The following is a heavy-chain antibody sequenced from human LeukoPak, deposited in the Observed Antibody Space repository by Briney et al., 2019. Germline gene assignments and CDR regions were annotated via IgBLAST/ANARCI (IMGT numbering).Heavy chain of an antibody. CDR2: ISSSSNTI. CDR1: GFTFSSYS. D-gene: IGHD6-19*01. V-gene: IGHV3-48*01. Sequence: GGSLRLSCAASGFTFSSYSMNWARQAPGKGLEWVSYISSSSNTIYYADSVKGRFTISRDNAKNSLYLQMNSLRAEDTAVYYCARAHSSAWYLFDCWGQGTLVTVSS. J-gene: IGHJ4*02. CDR3: ARAHSSAWYLFDC.